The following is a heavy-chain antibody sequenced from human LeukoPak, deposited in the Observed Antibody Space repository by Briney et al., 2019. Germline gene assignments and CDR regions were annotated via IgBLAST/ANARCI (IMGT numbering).Heavy chain of an antibody. D-gene: IGHD3-10*01. CDR1: GGSIRSYY. J-gene: IGHJ5*02. CDR2: IYYSGST. Sequence: PSETLSLTCTVSGGSIRSYYWSWIRQPPGKGLEWIGYIYYSGSTNYNPSLKSRVTISVDTSKNQFSLKLSSVTAADTVVYYCARGLWFGESNWFDPWGQGTLVTVSS. V-gene: IGHV4-59*01. CDR3: ARGLWFGESNWFDP.